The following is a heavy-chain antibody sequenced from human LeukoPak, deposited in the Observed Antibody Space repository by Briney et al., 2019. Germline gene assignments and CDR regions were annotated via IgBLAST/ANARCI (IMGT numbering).Heavy chain of an antibody. Sequence: SETLSHTCTVSGGSISSSSYYWGWIRQPPGKGLEWIGSIYYSGSTYYNPSLKSRVTISVDTSKNQFSLKLSSVTAADTAVYYCARIGLSGDYWGQGTLVTVSS. CDR1: GGSISSSSYY. CDR3: ARIGLSGDY. V-gene: IGHV4-39*01. J-gene: IGHJ4*02. CDR2: IYYSGST. D-gene: IGHD1-26*01.